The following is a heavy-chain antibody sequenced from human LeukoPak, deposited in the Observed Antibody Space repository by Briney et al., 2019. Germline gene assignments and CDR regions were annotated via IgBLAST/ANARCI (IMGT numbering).Heavy chain of an antibody. CDR3: ASLKSLAVAELYFDY. CDR1: PYSISSGYN. V-gene: IGHV4-38-2*02. CDR2: IYHSGNT. Sequence: SETLSLTCTVSPYSISSGYNWGWIRQPPGKGLEWIGSIYHSGNTYYNPSLKSRGTISVDTSKNQFSLNLRSVTAADTAVYYCASLKSLAVAELYFDYWGQGTQVTVSS. J-gene: IGHJ4*02. D-gene: IGHD6-19*01.